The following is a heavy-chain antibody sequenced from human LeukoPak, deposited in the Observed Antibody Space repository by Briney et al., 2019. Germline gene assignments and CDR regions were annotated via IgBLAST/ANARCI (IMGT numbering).Heavy chain of an antibody. J-gene: IGHJ3*02. CDR1: GFTFSSYA. CDR3: ARDSHYGGNSNAFDI. V-gene: IGHV3-30-3*01. CDR2: LSYDGSNK. D-gene: IGHD4-23*01. Sequence: GGSLRLSCAASGFTFSSYAMHWVRQAPGKGLEWVAVLSYDGSNKYYADSVKGRFTISRDNSKNTLYLQMNSLRAEDTAVYYCARDSHYGGNSNAFDIWCQGTMVTVSS.